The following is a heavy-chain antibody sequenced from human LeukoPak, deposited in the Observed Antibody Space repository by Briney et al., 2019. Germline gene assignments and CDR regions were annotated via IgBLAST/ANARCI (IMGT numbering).Heavy chain of an antibody. CDR2: IYSSGST. V-gene: IGHV4-61*02. D-gene: IGHD3-9*01. Sequence: SETLSLTCTVSGGSISSGSYCWSWIRQPAGKGLEWIGRIYSSGSTNYNPSLKSRVTISLETSKNQFSLKLSSVTAADTAVYYCARQYIDILTGYHRGELYWYFDLWGRGTLVTVSS. CDR1: GGSISSGSYC. CDR3: ARQYIDILTGYHRGELYWYFDL. J-gene: IGHJ2*01.